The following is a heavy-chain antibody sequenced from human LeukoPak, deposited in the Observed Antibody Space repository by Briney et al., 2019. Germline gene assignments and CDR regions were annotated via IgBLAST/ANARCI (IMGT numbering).Heavy chain of an antibody. CDR2: TYYRSN. Sequence: SQTLSLTCAISGDSVSSSSDAWNWIRQSPSRCLEWLGRTYYRSNDYAVSVKTRMTINVYTSKNQVSLQLSSVTPEDTAVYYCARGRNNAFDIWGQGTMVTVSS. V-gene: IGHV6-1*01. J-gene: IGHJ3*02. CDR3: ARGRNNAFDI. CDR1: GDSVSSSSDA. D-gene: IGHD1/OR15-1a*01.